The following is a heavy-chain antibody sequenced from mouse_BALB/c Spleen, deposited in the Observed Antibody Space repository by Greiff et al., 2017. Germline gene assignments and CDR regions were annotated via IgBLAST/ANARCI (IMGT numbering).Heavy chain of an antibody. CDR2: ISCYNGAT. CDR1: GYSFTGYY. V-gene: IGHV1S34*01. J-gene: IGHJ4*01. D-gene: IGHD2-1*01. Sequence: LVKPGASVKISCKASGYSFTGYYMHWVKQSHGKSLEWIGYISCYNGATSYNQKFKGKATFTVDTSSSTAYMQFNSLTSEDSAVYYCARRGGNYAYAMDDWGQGTSGTGSS. CDR3: ARRGGNYAYAMDD.